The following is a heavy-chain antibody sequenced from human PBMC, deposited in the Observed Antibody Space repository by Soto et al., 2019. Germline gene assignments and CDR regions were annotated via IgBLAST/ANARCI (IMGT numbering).Heavy chain of an antibody. CDR1: GGSITNHY. CDR3: ARDYDVNTAVDYWYFDL. CDR2: IYPSGRA. J-gene: IGHJ2*01. V-gene: IGHV4-4*07. Sequence: QVQLQESGPRLVTPSETLTLTCSLSGGSITNHYWGWIRQPPGKGLAFIGRIYPSGRAHYNPSLQSRVNMSVDTSKNQCSLKVNSVTAADTAIYYCARDYDVNTAVDYWYFDLWGRGTLVTVSS. D-gene: IGHD5-18*01.